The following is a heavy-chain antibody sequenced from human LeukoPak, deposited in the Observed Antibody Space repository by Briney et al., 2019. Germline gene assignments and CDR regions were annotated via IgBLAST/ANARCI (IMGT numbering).Heavy chain of an antibody. D-gene: IGHD1-1*01. J-gene: IGHJ4*02. CDR3: ASTPFNENFDY. V-gene: IGHV3-11*04. Sequence: PGGSLRLSCAASGFTFSDYYMSWLRQAPGKGLEWVSYISSSGSTIYYADSVKGRFTISRDNAKNSLYLQMNRLKAEDTAVYYCASTPFNENFDYWGQGTLVTVSS. CDR1: GFTFSDYY. CDR2: ISSSGSTI.